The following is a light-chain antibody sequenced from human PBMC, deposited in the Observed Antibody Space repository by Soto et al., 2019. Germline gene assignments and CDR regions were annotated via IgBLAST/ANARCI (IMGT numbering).Light chain of an antibody. Sequence: EIVLTQSPGTLSLSPGERATLSCRACQSVSSSYLAWYQQKPGQAPRLLIYGASSRATGIPDRFSGSGSGTDFTLTISRLEVEDFSVYYCQLDAFGPGTKVDIK. CDR2: GAS. J-gene: IGKJ3*01. CDR1: QSVSSSY. V-gene: IGKV3-20*01. CDR3: QLDA.